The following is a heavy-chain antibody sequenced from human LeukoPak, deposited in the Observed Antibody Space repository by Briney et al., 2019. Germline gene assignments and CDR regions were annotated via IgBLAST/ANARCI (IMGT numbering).Heavy chain of an antibody. V-gene: IGHV4-34*01. D-gene: IGHD3-22*01. Sequence: SETLSLTCAVYGGSFSGYYWSWIRQPPGKGLEWIGEINHSGSTNYNPSLKSRVTISVDTSKNQFSLKLSSVTAADTAIYYCARCTTASSGWCNWLDPWGQGTLVTVSS. J-gene: IGHJ5*02. CDR2: INHSGST. CDR1: GGSFSGYY. CDR3: ARCTTASSGWCNWLDP.